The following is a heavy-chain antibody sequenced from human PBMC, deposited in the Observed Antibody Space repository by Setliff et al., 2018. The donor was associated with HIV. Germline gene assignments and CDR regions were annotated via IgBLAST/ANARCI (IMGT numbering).Heavy chain of an antibody. CDR2: IYHNGNT. CDR3: ARQRLGNCSGARCSFSGMDV. D-gene: IGHD2-15*01. J-gene: IGHJ6*02. CDR1: GYSISRDYY. Sequence: SETLSLTCAVSGYSISRDYYWGWIRRPPGKGLEWIGSIYHNGNTYYSPSLKSRVTISVDTSRNQISLKLSSVTAADTAVYYCARQRLGNCSGARCSFSGMDVWGPGTTVTVSS. V-gene: IGHV4-38-2*01.